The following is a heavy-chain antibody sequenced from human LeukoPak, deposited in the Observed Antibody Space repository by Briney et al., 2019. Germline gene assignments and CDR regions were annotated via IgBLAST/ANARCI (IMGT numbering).Heavy chain of an antibody. CDR3: ARGDGYESPLGY. CDR1: GYTFISYF. Sequence: ASVTVSCKASGYTFISYFVHWVRQAPGQGLEWVGIMNPSGGSRSYAQKFQGRVSMTRDTSSSTVYMELSSLRSEDTAVYYCARGDGYESPLGYWGQGTLVTVSS. CDR2: MNPSGGSR. V-gene: IGHV1-46*01. J-gene: IGHJ4*02. D-gene: IGHD5-24*01.